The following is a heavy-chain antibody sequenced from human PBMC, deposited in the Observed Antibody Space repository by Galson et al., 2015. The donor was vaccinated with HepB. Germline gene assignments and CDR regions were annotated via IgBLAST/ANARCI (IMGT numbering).Heavy chain of an antibody. D-gene: IGHD2-2*01. CDR1: GVSCRTYA. CDR2: TWYDGSNI. Sequence: AMRLSCAASGVSCRTYAMHWGRQAPGRGLEWVAFTWYDGSNIYYADSVKGRFTISRDSSKNMLYLQMNSLSSEDTAVYYCAKEGCTSMTCYEGSHYSALDVWGQGTTVTVS. V-gene: IGHV3-33*06. J-gene: IGHJ6*02. CDR3: AKEGCTSMTCYEGSHYSALDV.